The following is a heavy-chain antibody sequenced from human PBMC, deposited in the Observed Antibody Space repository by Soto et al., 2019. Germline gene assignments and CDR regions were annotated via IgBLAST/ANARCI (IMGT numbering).Heavy chain of an antibody. D-gene: IGHD3-3*01. CDR1: GGCLSGYY. CDR3: ARYVASGYLDY. CDR2: INHSGST. V-gene: IGHV4-34*01. J-gene: IGHJ4*02. Sequence: ETLSLSCADYGGCLSGYYWSWIRQPPGKGLEWIGEINHSGSTNYNPSLKSRVTISVDTSKKQFSLKLSSVTAADTAVYYCARYVASGYLDYWGQGTLVTGSS.